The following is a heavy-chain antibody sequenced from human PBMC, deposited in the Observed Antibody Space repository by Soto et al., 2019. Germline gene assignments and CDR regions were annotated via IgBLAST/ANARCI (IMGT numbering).Heavy chain of an antibody. D-gene: IGHD3-3*01. CDR2: ISGSGGST. J-gene: IGHJ5*02. V-gene: IGHV3-23*01. Sequence: GGSLRLSCAASGFTFSSYAMSWVRQAPGKGLEWVSAISGSGGSTYYADSVKGRFTISRDNSKNTLYLQMNSLRAEDTAVYYCAKWFFVLVSGTHSWFVPWGQGTLVTLSS. CDR3: AKWFFVLVSGTHSWFVP. CDR1: GFTFSSYA.